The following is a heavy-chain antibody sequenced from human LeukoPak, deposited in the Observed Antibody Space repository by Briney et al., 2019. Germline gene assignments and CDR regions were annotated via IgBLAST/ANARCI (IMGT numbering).Heavy chain of an antibody. CDR2: INHSGST. Sequence: AETLTLTCAVYGGSFSGYYWSWIRQPPGKGLEWIGEINHSGSTNYNPSLKSRVTISVDTSNNQFPLKQSSRTEAAAAVYYCARGYHGYYAKPSFDYWGQGTLVTVSS. D-gene: IGHD3-22*01. V-gene: IGHV4-34*01. CDR3: ARGYHGYYAKPSFDY. J-gene: IGHJ4*02. CDR1: GGSFSGYY.